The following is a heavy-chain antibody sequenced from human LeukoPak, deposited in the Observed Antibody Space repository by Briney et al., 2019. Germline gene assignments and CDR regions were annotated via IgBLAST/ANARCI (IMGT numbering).Heavy chain of an antibody. CDR3: AKDVEDDSSGYYWTPNAFDI. J-gene: IGHJ3*02. D-gene: IGHD3-22*01. CDR1: GFTFSNYA. CDR2: ISGSGGST. V-gene: IGHV3-23*01. Sequence: PGGSLRLSCAASGFTFSNYAMSWVRQAPGKGLEWVSAISGSGGSTYYADSVKGRFTISRDNSKNTLYLQMNSLRAEDTAVYYCAKDVEDDSSGYYWTPNAFDIWGQGTMVTVSS.